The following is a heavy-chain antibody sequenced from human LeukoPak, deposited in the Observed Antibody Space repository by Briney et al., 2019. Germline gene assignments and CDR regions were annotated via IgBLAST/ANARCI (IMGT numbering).Heavy chain of an antibody. CDR3: AKVLGSSGWYIVY. CDR1: GFTFRSYW. Sequence: PGGSLRPSCAASGFTFRSYWMSWVRQAPRKGLEWVANIKQDGSEKYYVDSVKGRFTISRDNSKNTLYLQMNSLRAEDTAVYYCAKVLGSSGWYIVYWGQGTLVTVSS. J-gene: IGHJ4*02. V-gene: IGHV3-7*03. CDR2: IKQDGSEK. D-gene: IGHD6-19*01.